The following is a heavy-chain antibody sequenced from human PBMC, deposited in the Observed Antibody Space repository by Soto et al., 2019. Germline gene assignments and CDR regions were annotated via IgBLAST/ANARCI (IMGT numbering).Heavy chain of an antibody. V-gene: IGHV4-59*01. CDR1: GGSISSYY. D-gene: IGHD1-7*01. Sequence: QVQLQESGPGLVKPSETLPLTCTVSGGSISSYYWSWIRQPPGKGLEWIGYIYYSGSTNYNPSLKSRVTISVDTSKKQFSLKLSSVTAADTAVYYWAREGLTGTIGLYYYYGMDVWGQGTTVTVSS. CDR2: IYYSGST. CDR3: AREGLTGTIGLYYYYGMDV. J-gene: IGHJ6*02.